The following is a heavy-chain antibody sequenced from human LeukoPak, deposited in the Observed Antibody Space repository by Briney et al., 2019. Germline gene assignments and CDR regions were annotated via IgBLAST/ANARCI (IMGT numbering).Heavy chain of an antibody. CDR3: ARDERDYDILTGYYRY. V-gene: IGHV4-59*01. CDR2: IYYSGST. Sequence: SETLSLTCTVSGGSISSYYWSWIRQSPGKGLEWIGYIYYSGSTNYNPSLKSRVTISVDTSKNQFSLKVNSVTAADTAVYYCARDERDYDILTGYYRYWGQGTLVTVSS. D-gene: IGHD3-9*01. J-gene: IGHJ4*02. CDR1: GGSISSYY.